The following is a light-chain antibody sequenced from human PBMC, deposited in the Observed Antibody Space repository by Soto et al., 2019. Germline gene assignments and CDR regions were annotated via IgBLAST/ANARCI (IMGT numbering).Light chain of an antibody. J-gene: IGLJ1*01. CDR2: GDN. V-gene: IGLV1-40*01. CDR3: QSYDISLHNYV. CDR1: TSNIGAPYD. Sequence: QSVLTQTPSVSGAPGQRVSISCTGSTSNIGAPYDVHWYQHLPGTAPKLLIYGDNNRPSGVPDRFSGSKSGTSASLDITRLQAEDEADYYCQSYDISLHNYVFGTGTKLTVL.